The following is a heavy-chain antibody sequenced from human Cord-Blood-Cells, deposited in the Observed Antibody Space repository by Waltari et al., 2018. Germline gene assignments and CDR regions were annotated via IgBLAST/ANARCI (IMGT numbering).Heavy chain of an antibody. CDR1: GYTLTELS. CDR3: ATEPRLELAARDDAFDI. J-gene: IGHJ3*02. V-gene: IGHV1-24*01. D-gene: IGHD6-6*01. CDR2: FDPEDGET. Sequence: QVQLVQSGAEVKKPGAPVKVSCTVSGYTLTELSMHWVLQAPGKGLEWMGGFDPEDGETIYAQKFQGRVTMTEDTSTDTAYMELSSLRSEDTAVYYCATEPRLELAARDDAFDIWGQGTMVTVSS.